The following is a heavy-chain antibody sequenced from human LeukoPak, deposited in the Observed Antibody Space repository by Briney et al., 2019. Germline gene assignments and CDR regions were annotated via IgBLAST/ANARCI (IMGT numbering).Heavy chain of an antibody. CDR1: GCSISSSNW. CDR3: ARREYYDSTRYFDL. D-gene: IGHD3-22*01. Sequence: SGTLTLTCAVSGCSISSSNWWSWLRHPPGKGLEWIGVIYRSGTTNYNPSLKSRVTISVDKSKNQFSLNLTSVTAADTAVFYCARREYYDSTRYFDLWGRGTLVTVSS. CDR2: IYRSGTT. J-gene: IGHJ2*01. V-gene: IGHV4-4*02.